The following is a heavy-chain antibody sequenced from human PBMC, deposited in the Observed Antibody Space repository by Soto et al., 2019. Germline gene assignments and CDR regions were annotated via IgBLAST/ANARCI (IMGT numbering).Heavy chain of an antibody. CDR3: ARGQAFGYCSGGSCYSVGYYYYGMDV. V-gene: IGHV1-69*13. J-gene: IGHJ6*02. CDR1: GGTFSSYA. CDR2: IIPIFGTA. Sequence: SVKVSCKASGGTFSSYAISWVRQAPGQGLEWMGGIIPIFGTANYAQKFQGRVTITADESTSTAYMELSSLRSEDTAVYYCARGQAFGYCSGGSCYSVGYYYYGMDVWGQGTTVTVSS. D-gene: IGHD2-15*01.